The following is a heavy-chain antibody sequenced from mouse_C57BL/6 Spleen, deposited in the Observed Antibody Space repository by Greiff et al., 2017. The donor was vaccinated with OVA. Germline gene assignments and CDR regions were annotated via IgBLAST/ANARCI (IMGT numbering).Heavy chain of an antibody. CDR1: GYTFTSYG. D-gene: IGHD1-1*01. J-gene: IGHJ4*01. CDR2: IYPRSGNT. CDR3: AGRVYYGSSDYAMDY. Sequence: QVQLQQSGAELARPGASVKLSCKASGYTFTSYGISWVKQRTGQGLEWIGEIYPRSGNTYYNEKFKGKATLTADKSSSTAYMELRSLTTEDAAVDFCAGRVYYGSSDYAMDYWGQGTSVTVSS. V-gene: IGHV1-81*01.